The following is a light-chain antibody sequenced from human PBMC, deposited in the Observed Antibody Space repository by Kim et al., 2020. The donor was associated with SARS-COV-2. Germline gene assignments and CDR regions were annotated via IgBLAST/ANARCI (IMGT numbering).Light chain of an antibody. J-gene: IGKJ2*01. CDR2: DAS. Sequence: SASLRDRVTITCRASQDISNYLAWYQQKPGKVPKLLIYDASALQSGVPSRISGSGSGTDFTLTISRLQPEDFTTYFCQQYYSAPYTFGLGTKLEI. V-gene: IGKV1-27*01. CDR1: QDISNY. CDR3: QQYYSAPYT.